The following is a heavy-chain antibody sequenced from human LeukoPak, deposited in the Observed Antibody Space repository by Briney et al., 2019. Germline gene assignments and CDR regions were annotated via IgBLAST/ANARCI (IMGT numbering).Heavy chain of an antibody. Sequence: SETLSLTCTVSGGSISSGSYYWSWIRQPAGKGLEWIVRIYTSGSTNYNPSLNSRATFSVNTSKNQFSLKLGSVTAADTAVYYCAGGPFGKATGIDYWGQGTLVTVSS. J-gene: IGHJ4*02. CDR2: IYTSGST. D-gene: IGHD5-24*01. CDR1: GGSISSGSYY. CDR3: AGGPFGKATGIDY. V-gene: IGHV4-61*02.